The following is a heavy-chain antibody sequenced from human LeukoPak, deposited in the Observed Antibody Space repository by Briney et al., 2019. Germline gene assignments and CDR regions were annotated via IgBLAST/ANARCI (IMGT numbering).Heavy chain of an antibody. CDR2: IRRDGSSR. J-gene: IGHJ5*02. Sequence: GGSLRLSCAASGFTFSTYAMHWVRQAPGKGLEYISSIRRDGSSRYYADSVKGRFTISRDNSKNTLYLQMGRLRAEDMAVYYCVTRPVSGLTWGQGTLVAV. D-gene: IGHD1-1*01. CDR3: VTRPVSGLT. CDR1: GFTFSTYA. V-gene: IGHV3-64*02.